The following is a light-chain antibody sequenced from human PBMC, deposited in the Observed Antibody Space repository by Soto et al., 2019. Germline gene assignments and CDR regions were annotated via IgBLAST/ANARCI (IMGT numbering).Light chain of an antibody. CDR2: DAS. J-gene: IGKJ1*01. CDR1: QAVSTY. CDR3: QQRLLWPQT. V-gene: IGKV3-11*01. Sequence: VLTQSPATLSLSPGERATLSCRASQAVSTYVAWYQHKPGQAPRLLIYDASNRATGVPFRFSGSGSGTVFTLTVSSLEPEDFAVYYCQQRLLWPQTFGQGTKVEI.